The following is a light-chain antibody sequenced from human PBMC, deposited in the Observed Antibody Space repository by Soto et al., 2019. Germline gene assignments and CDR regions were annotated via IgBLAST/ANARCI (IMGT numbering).Light chain of an antibody. CDR2: GAS. CDR1: QTVNNNY. J-gene: IGKJ5*01. Sequence: EIVLTLSPDTLSLSPGERANLSCRASQTVNNNYVAWYQPKPGQAPRLLIYGASTRAAGIPDRFSGSGSGTDFTLTITRLEPEDSAVYFCQQYTGPPTTFGQGTRLEIK. V-gene: IGKV3-20*01. CDR3: QQYTGPPTT.